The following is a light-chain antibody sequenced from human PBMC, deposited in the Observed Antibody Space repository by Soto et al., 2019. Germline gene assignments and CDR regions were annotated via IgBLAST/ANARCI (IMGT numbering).Light chain of an antibody. V-gene: IGKV3-20*01. CDR1: QSLTTRY. CDR3: QQYGSSPT. CDR2: GAS. Sequence: EIVLTQSPGTLSLFPGERATLSCRASQSLTTRYLAWYQQKPGQAPRLLIYGASSRATGISDSFSGGGSGTAFTLTISRLEHEDFAVYSCQQYGSSPTFGQGTRLEIK. J-gene: IGKJ5*01.